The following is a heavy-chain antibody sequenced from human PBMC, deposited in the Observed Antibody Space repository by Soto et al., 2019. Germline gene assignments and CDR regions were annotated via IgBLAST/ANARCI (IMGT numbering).Heavy chain of an antibody. CDR3: APNWFDP. CDR1: GFTFSSYW. V-gene: IGHV3-74*01. J-gene: IGHJ5*02. Sequence: GSLRLSCAASGFTFSSYWMHWVRQAPGKGLVWVSRINSNGSSTNYADSVKGRFTISRDNAKNTQYLQMNSLRGEDTAVYYCAPNWFDPWGQGTLVTVSS. CDR2: INSNGSST.